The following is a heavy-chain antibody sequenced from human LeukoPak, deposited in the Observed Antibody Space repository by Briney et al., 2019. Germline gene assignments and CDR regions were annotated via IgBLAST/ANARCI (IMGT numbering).Heavy chain of an antibody. J-gene: IGHJ4*02. D-gene: IGHD1-14*01. Sequence: PGGSLRLSCAASGFTFSSYEMNWVRQAPGKGLEWDSYISGSGDTLYYADSVKGRFTISRDNAKNSLYLQMNSLRAEDTAVYYCARGLGPGPYFDYWGQGTLVTVSS. V-gene: IGHV3-48*03. CDR1: GFTFSSYE. CDR3: ARGLGPGPYFDY. CDR2: ISGSGDTL.